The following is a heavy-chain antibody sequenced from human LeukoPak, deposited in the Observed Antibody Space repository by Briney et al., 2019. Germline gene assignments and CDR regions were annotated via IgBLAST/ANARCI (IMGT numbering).Heavy chain of an antibody. CDR3: ARDPLLGIAVAGSVDY. J-gene: IGHJ4*02. CDR2: ISYDGSNK. V-gene: IGHV3-30*04. Sequence: GGSLRLSCAASGFTFSNYAMHWVRQAPGKGLEWVAVISYDGSNKYYADSVKGRFTISRDSSKNTLYLQLNSLRAEDTAVYYCARDPLLGIAVAGSVDYWGQGTLVTVSS. D-gene: IGHD6-19*01. CDR1: GFTFSNYA.